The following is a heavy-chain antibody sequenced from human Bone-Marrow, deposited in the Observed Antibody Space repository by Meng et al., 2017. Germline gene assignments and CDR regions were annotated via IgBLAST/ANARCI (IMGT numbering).Heavy chain of an antibody. V-gene: IGHV4-4*03. D-gene: IGHD3-10*01. CDR1: GGPISSSNW. Sequence: PQTLSLIRAVSGGPISSSNWWSWVRQPPGKGLEWIGDTYHSGSTNYNPSLKSRVTISVDKSKNQFSLKLSSVTAADKAVYYCAKDLRYGSGGYYNVYWGQGTRVTVSS. J-gene: IGHJ4*02. CDR2: TYHSGST. CDR3: AKDLRYGSGGYYNVY.